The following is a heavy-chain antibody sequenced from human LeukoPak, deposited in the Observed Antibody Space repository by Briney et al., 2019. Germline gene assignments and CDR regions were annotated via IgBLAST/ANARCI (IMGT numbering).Heavy chain of an antibody. D-gene: IGHD1-1*01. CDR2: IYPDDSDT. CDR3: ASHANDRTAFDI. Sequence: RGASLKISCKGSGSRFSTYWFGWVRQMPGKGLEWMGLIYPDDSDTRYTPSFRGQVTISADKSINTAYLQWNSLKASDTAMYYCASHANDRTAFDIWGQGTMVRVSS. J-gene: IGHJ3*02. CDR1: GSRFSTYW. V-gene: IGHV5-51*01.